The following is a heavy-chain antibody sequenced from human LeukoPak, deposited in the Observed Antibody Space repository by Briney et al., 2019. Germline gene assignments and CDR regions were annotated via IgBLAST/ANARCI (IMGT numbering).Heavy chain of an antibody. V-gene: IGHV3-53*01. CDR3: ARDLPYCSGGSCYPPRAFDI. J-gene: IGHJ3*02. CDR2: IYSGGST. Sequence: GGSLRLSCAASGFTFSSYWMSWVRQAPGKGLEWVSVIYSGGSTYYADSVKGRFTISRDNSKNTLYLQMNSLRAEDTAVYYCARDLPYCSGGSCYPPRAFDIWGQGTMVTVSS. D-gene: IGHD2-15*01. CDR1: GFTFSSYW.